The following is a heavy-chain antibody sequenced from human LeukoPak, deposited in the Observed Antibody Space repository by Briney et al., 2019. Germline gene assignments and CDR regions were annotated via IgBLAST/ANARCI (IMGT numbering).Heavy chain of an antibody. J-gene: IGHJ4*02. CDR3: ARRIPATASGLDY. CDR1: GFTFSSYA. V-gene: IGHV3-23*01. D-gene: IGHD2-2*01. Sequence: GGSLRLSCAASGFTFSSYAMSWVRQAPGKGLEWVSTISGSGDYTYYADSVKARFTISRDNSKNTLYLQMNRLSAEDTAVYYFARRIPATASGLDYWGQGTLVTVSS. CDR2: ISGSGDYT.